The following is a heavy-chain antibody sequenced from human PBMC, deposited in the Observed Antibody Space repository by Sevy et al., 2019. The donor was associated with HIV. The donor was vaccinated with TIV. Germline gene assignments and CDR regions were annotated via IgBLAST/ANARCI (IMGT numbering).Heavy chain of an antibody. CDR3: ATLAYYYDSSGRWGAFDI. CDR1: GYTLTELS. J-gene: IGHJ3*02. CDR2: FDPEDGET. D-gene: IGHD3-22*01. Sequence: ASVKVSCKVSGYTLTELSMHWVRQAPGKGIEWMGGFDPEDGETIYAQKFQGRVTMTEDTSTDTAYMELSSLRSEDTAVYYCATLAYYYDSSGRWGAFDIWGQGTMVTVSS. V-gene: IGHV1-24*01.